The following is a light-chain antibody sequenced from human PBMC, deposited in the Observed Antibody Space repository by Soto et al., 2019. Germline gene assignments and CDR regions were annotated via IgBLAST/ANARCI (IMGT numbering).Light chain of an antibody. J-gene: IGLJ1*01. CDR1: NSDVGGYNY. V-gene: IGLV2-14*01. CDR3: SSNAVGSTYV. CDR2: EVS. Sequence: QSVLTQPASVSGSPGQSITISCTGTNSDVGGYNYVSWYQQHPGKAPELMIYEVSHRPSGVSNRFSGSKSDNTASLTISGLQAEDEADYYCSSNAVGSTYVFGTGTRSPS.